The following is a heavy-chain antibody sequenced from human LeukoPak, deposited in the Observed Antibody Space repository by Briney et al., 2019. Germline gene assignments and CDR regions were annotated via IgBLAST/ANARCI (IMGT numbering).Heavy chain of an antibody. J-gene: IGHJ4*02. Sequence: KPGGSLRLSCAASGFTFSDYYMSWIRQAPGKGLEWVSYISLNGLTMYYADSVKGRFTISRDNAKNSLYLQMNSLRAEDTAVYYCARATASWALDYWGQGTLVTVSS. D-gene: IGHD7-27*01. CDR2: ISLNGLTM. V-gene: IGHV3-11*04. CDR1: GFTFSDYY. CDR3: ARATASWALDY.